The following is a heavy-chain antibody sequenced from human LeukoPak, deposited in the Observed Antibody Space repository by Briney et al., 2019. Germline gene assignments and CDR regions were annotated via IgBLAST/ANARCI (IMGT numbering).Heavy chain of an antibody. D-gene: IGHD4-23*01. J-gene: IGHJ4*02. CDR2: INPNSGGT. V-gene: IGHV1-2*02. CDR1: GYTFTGHY. Sequence: ASVKVSCKASGYTFTGHYMHWVRQPPGQGLEWMGWINPNSGGTNYAQKLKGRVTMTRDTSISTAYMDLSGLRSDDTAVYSYARDLRPASTVVIPGEFDSWGQGPLVTVSS. CDR3: ARDLRPASTVVIPGEFDS.